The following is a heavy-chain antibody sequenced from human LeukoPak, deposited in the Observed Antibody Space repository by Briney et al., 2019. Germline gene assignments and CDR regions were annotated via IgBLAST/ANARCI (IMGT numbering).Heavy chain of an antibody. CDR1: GFTFSSHG. J-gene: IGHJ4*02. Sequence: GGSLRLSCVASGFTFSSHGMNWVRQAPGKGLEWVSGIIPSGHTTYYADSVRGRFTISRDNSRNTVYLQMNSLRAEDTAVYYCAKDDRWLQFCCWGQGILVTVSS. CDR3: AKDDRWLQFCC. V-gene: IGHV3-23*01. D-gene: IGHD5-24*01. CDR2: IIPSGHTT.